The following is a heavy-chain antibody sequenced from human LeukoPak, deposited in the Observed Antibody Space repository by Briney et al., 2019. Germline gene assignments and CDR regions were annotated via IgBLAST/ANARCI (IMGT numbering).Heavy chain of an antibody. CDR3: ARWGLVDGAFDI. CDR2: IYYSGST. J-gene: IGHJ3*02. Sequence: SETLSLTCTVSGGSISSGDYYWIWIRQPPGKGLEWIGYIYYSGSTYYNPSLKSRVTISVDTSKNQFSLKLSSVTAADTAVYYCARWGLVDGAFDIWGQGTMVTVSS. D-gene: IGHD1-26*01. V-gene: IGHV4-30-4*01. CDR1: GGSISSGDYY.